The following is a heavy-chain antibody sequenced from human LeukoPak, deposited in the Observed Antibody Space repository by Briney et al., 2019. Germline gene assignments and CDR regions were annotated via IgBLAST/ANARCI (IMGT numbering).Heavy chain of an antibody. D-gene: IGHD3-22*01. V-gene: IGHV1-69*13. CDR2: IIPIFGTA. CDR1: GYTFTSYA. Sequence: ASVKVSCKASGYTFTSYAISWVRQAPGQGLEWMGGIIPIFGTANYAQKFQGRVTITADESTSTAYMELSSLRSEDTAVYYCARYDSSGYYFDYWGQGTLVTVSS. J-gene: IGHJ4*02. CDR3: ARYDSSGYYFDY.